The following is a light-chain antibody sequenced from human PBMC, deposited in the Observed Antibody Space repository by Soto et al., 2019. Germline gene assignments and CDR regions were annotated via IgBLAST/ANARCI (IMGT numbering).Light chain of an antibody. V-gene: IGKV3-20*01. CDR3: PQYGYSPIT. CDR1: KSVGRNY. J-gene: IGKJ5*01. Sequence: EIVLTQSPGTLSLSPGERATLSCRASKSVGRNYLAWYRQKPGQAPRLLIYGASCRETGIADMFSSSGAGTEFTRSISRLEHEDVDLYFCPQYGYSPITFGQGTRLEIK. CDR2: GAS.